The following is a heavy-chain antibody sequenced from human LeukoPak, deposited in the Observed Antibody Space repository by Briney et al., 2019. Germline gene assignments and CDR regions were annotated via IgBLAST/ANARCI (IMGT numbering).Heavy chain of an antibody. CDR1: GGSISSGGYY. V-gene: IGHV4-61*08. CDR2: IYYSGST. D-gene: IGHD3-3*01. J-gene: IGHJ3*02. Sequence: SETLSPTCTVSGGSISSGGYYWSWIRQHPGKGLEWIGYIYYSGSTNYNPSLKSRVTISVDTSKNQFSLKLSSVTAADTAVYYCARGRYFWSGYYESDAFDIWGRGTMVTVSS. CDR3: ARGRYFWSGYYESDAFDI.